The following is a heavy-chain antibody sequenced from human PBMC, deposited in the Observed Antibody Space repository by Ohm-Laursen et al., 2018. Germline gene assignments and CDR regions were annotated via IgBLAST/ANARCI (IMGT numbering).Heavy chain of an antibody. CDR3: ARDLRVVAATLGY. V-gene: IGHV3-23*01. J-gene: IGHJ4*02. CDR2: ISGSGGST. CDR1: GFSFSNYG. Sequence: GSLRLSCAASGFSFSNYGMTWVRQAPGKGLEWVSAISGSGGSTYYADSVKGRFTISRDNSKNTLYLQMNSLRAEDTAVYYCARDLRVVAATLGYWGQGTLVTVSS. D-gene: IGHD2-15*01.